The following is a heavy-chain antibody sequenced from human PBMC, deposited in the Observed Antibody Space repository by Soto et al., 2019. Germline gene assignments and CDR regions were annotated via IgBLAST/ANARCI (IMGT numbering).Heavy chain of an antibody. Sequence: QVQLVQSGAEVKKPGASVKVSCKVSGYTLTELSMHWVRQAPGKGLEWMGGFDPEDGETIYAQKFQGRVTMTEDTSTDTAYMELGSLRSEDTAVYYCATVPFGVCSSTSCYVYWGQGTLVTVSS. CDR2: FDPEDGET. J-gene: IGHJ4*02. V-gene: IGHV1-24*01. D-gene: IGHD2-2*01. CDR3: ATVPFGVCSSTSCYVY. CDR1: GYTLTELS.